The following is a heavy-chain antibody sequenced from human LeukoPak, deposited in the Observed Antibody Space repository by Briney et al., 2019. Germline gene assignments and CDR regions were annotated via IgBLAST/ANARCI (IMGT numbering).Heavy chain of an antibody. CDR1: GGSVSSGSYY. V-gene: IGHV4-61*01. Sequence: SETLSLTCTVSGGSVSSGSYYWSWIRQPPGKGLEWIGYIYYSGSTNYNPSLKSRVTISVDTSKNQFSLKLSSVTAADTAVYYCARDSYSSGWSQYFQHWGQGTLVTVSS. J-gene: IGHJ1*01. D-gene: IGHD6-19*01. CDR3: ARDSYSSGWSQYFQH. CDR2: IYYSGST.